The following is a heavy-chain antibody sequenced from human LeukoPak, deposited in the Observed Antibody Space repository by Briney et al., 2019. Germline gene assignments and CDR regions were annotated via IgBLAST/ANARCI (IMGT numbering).Heavy chain of an antibody. CDR1: GFTVSSNY. Sequence: GGSLRLSCAASGFTVSSNYMSWVRQAPGKGLEWVSVIYSGGSTYYADSVKGRFTSSRDNSKNTLYLQMNSLRAEDTAVYYCARDPSRGAFDIWGQGTMVTVSS. J-gene: IGHJ3*02. CDR2: IYSGGST. CDR3: ARDPSRGAFDI. V-gene: IGHV3-66*01.